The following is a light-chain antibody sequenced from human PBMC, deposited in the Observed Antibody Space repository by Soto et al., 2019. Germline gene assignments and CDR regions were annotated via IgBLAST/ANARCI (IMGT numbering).Light chain of an antibody. CDR2: GAS. V-gene: IGKV3-15*01. Sequence: EIVMTQSPATLSVSPGERATLSCRASQSISITLAWYQQKPGQAPRLLIYGASTRATDITARFSGSGSGTEFTLTISGLQSEDFAVYYCQQYNNWPRTFGGGKKLEI. J-gene: IGKJ4*01. CDR1: QSISIT. CDR3: QQYNNWPRT.